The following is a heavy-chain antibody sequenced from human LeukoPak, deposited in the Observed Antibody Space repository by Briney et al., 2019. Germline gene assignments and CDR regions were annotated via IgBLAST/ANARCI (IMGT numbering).Heavy chain of an antibody. Sequence: GGSLRLSCAASGFTFSTYSMNWVRQAPGKGLEWVSYISSNTITIYYADSVKGRFSISRDNAKNSLYLQMNSLRAEDTAVYYCARESATFGDYYYMDVWGKGTTVTISS. CDR3: ARESATFGDYYYMDV. CDR1: GFTFSTYS. V-gene: IGHV3-48*01. CDR2: ISSNTITI. J-gene: IGHJ6*03. D-gene: IGHD2/OR15-2a*01.